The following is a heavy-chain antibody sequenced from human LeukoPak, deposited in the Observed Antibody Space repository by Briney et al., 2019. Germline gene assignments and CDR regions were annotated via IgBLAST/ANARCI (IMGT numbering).Heavy chain of an antibody. V-gene: IGHV4-59*08. Sequence: SETLSLTCTVSGGSISSYYRSWIRQPPGKGLEWIGYIHYSGATNYSPSLKSRVTISVDTSKNQFSLKLSSVTAADTALYYCATLRGASTAVFDSWGQGTLVTVSS. J-gene: IGHJ4*02. D-gene: IGHD2-21*02. CDR3: ATLRGASTAVFDS. CDR1: GGSISSYY. CDR2: IHYSGAT.